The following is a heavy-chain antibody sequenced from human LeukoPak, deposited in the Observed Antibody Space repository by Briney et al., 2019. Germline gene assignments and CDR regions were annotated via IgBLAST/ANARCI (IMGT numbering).Heavy chain of an antibody. J-gene: IGHJ5*02. CDR3: ASHPTYCSSTSCHHSLP. CDR2: ISSSGSTI. D-gene: IGHD2-2*01. V-gene: IGHV3-48*04. Sequence: GGSLRLSCAASGFTFRTYGMHWVRQAPGKGLEWVSYISSSGSTIYYADSVKGRFTISRDNAKNSLYLQMNSLRAEDTAVYYCASHPTYCSSTSCHHSLPWGQGTLVTVSS. CDR1: GFTFRTYG.